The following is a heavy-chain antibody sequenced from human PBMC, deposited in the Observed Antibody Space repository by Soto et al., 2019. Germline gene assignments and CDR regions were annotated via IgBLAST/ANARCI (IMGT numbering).Heavy chain of an antibody. Sequence: QVQLVESGGGVVQPGRSLRLSCADSGFTFSSYAMYWVRQAPGKGLEWVAVISYDGSNKYYADSVKGRFTISRDNSKNTLYLQMNSRRAEDTAVYYCASAVIAVAGSGSYFQHWGQGTLVTVSS. D-gene: IGHD6-19*01. CDR1: GFTFSSYA. J-gene: IGHJ1*01. V-gene: IGHV3-30-3*01. CDR2: ISYDGSNK. CDR3: ASAVIAVAGSGSYFQH.